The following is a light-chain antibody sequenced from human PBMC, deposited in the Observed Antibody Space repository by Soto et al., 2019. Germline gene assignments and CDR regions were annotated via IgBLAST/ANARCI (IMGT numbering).Light chain of an antibody. CDR3: QQYYSSPRT. V-gene: IGKV4-1*01. J-gene: IGKJ3*01. Sequence: DILMTQSPDSLAVSLGERATINCKSSQTLLYSSNNKNYLAWYQQRPGQPPKLLIYWASTRQSGVPDRFSGSGSGTDFTLTINSLEAEDVAVYYCQQYYSSPRTFGPGTKVDV. CDR2: WAS. CDR1: QTLLYSSNNKNY.